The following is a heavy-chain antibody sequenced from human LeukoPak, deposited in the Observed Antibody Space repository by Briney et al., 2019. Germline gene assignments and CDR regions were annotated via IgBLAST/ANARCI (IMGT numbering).Heavy chain of an antibody. Sequence: KTSETLSLTCTVSGGSISSYYWSWIRQPAGKGLEWIGRIYTSGSTNYNPSLKSRVTMSVDTSKNQFSLKLSSVTAADTAVYYCARGGRAAAPLLYYYYMDVWGKGTTVTVSS. CDR3: ARGGRAAAPLLYYYYMDV. D-gene: IGHD2-15*01. CDR2: IYTSGST. CDR1: GGSISSYY. V-gene: IGHV4-4*07. J-gene: IGHJ6*03.